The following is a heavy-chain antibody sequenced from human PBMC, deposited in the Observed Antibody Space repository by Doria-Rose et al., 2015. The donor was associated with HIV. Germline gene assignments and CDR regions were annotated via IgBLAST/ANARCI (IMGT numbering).Heavy chain of an antibody. CDR1: GVSLSSPGMG. V-gene: IGHV2-26*01. CDR2: IFSDEER. J-gene: IGHJ4*02. CDR3: ARIKSSRWYHKYYFGF. Sequence: SGPVLVEPTETLTLTCTVSGVSLSSPGMGVSWIRQPPGKALEWLAHIFSDEERSYKTSLKSRLTIPRGTSKSQAVLTMTDMDPVDTATYYCARIKSSRWYHKYYFGFWGQGTLVIVSA. D-gene: IGHD6-13*01.